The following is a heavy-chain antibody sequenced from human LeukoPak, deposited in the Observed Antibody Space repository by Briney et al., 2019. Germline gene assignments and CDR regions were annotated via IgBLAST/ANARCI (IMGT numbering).Heavy chain of an antibody. Sequence: PGRSLRLSCAASGFAFSTYGMHWVRQAPGKGLEGVAVIWFDGSNKYYAESVKGRFTISRDNSENTLYLQMNSLRAEDTAVYYCAGRLYCSGTSCYTGPDAFDVWGQGTVVTVSS. J-gene: IGHJ3*01. CDR1: GFAFSTYG. D-gene: IGHD2-2*02. V-gene: IGHV3-33*01. CDR2: IWFDGSNK. CDR3: AGRLYCSGTSCYTGPDAFDV.